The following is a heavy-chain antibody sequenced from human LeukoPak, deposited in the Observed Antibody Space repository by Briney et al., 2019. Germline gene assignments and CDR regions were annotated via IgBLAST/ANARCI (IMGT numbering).Heavy chain of an antibody. Sequence: GGSLRLSCAASGFTFDDYAMHWVRQAPGKGLEWVSGISWNSGSIGYADSVKGRFTISRDNAKNTLYLQMNNLRAEDTGVFFCARDTALYYMDVWGKGTTVTVS. CDR2: ISWNSGSI. CDR3: ARDTALYYMDV. CDR1: GFTFDDYA. D-gene: IGHD6-25*01. J-gene: IGHJ6*03. V-gene: IGHV3-9*01.